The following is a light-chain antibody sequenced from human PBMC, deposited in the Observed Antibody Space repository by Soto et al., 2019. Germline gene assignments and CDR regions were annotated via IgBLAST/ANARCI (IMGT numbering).Light chain of an antibody. CDR1: QSVDNY. V-gene: IGKV1-39*01. J-gene: IGKJ3*01. CDR2: AAS. Sequence: DIQITQSPSSLSAYVGHKVTVTFRSSQSVDNYLKWYQQKPGKAPGLLIYAASTLQSGVPSRFSGSGSGTDFTLTISSLQTEDFATYYCQQDLRPPLTFGTGTKVDIK. CDR3: QQDLRPPLT.